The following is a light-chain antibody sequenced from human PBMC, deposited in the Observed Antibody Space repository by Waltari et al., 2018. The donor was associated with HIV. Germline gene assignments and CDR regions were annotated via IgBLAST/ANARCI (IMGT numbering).Light chain of an antibody. V-gene: IGLV2-14*01. CDR2: EVS. CDR3: WSYTSSDTFV. J-gene: IGLJ1*01. Sequence: QSALTQPVSVSGSPGQSIAISCIGTNTAVGRYNYVSWYQHHPGKAPNLIIYEVSNRPSEVSNRFSGSKSGDTAFLTISGLHGEDEADYYCWSYTSSDTFVFGTGTKVTVL. CDR1: NTAVGRYNY.